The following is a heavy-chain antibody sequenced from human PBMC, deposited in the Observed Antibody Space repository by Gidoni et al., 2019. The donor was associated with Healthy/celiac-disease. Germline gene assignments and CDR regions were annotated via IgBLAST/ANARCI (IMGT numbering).Heavy chain of an antibody. CDR1: GFNFDDYA. V-gene: IGHV3-9*01. CDR2: ISWNSGSI. J-gene: IGHJ3*02. D-gene: IGHD7-27*01. Sequence: EVQRVESGGGLVQPGRSLRLSCAASGFNFDDYAMHWVRQAPGKGLEWVSGISWNSGSIGYADSVKGRFTISRDNAKNSLYLQMNSLRAEDTALYYCAKTLTGDRFGAFDIWGQGTMVTVSS. CDR3: AKTLTGDRFGAFDI.